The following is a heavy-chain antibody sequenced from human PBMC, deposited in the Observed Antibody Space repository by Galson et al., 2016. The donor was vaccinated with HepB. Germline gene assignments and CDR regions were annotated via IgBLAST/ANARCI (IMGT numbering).Heavy chain of an antibody. CDR2: ISYDGSNK. D-gene: IGHD2-21*01. V-gene: IGHV3-30*03. CDR1: GFRFSSYA. Sequence: SLRLSCAASGFRFSSYAMHWVRQAPGKGLEWVAVISYDGSNKYYTDSVKGRFTISRDNSKNTLYLQMNSLRAEDTAVYYCARKHETRCYADDFDMWGKGTMVTVSS. J-gene: IGHJ3*02. CDR3: ARKHETRCYADDFDM.